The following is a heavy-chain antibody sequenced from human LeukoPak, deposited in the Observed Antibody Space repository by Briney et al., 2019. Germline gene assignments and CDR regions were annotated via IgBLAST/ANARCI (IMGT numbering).Heavy chain of an antibody. CDR3: ARDYPYYYGSGSYYHFRGFDP. J-gene: IGHJ5*02. V-gene: IGHV1-3*01. CDR1: GYTFTSYA. D-gene: IGHD3-10*01. CDR2: INAGNGNT. Sequence: ASVKVSCKASGYTFTSYAMHWVRQAPRQRLEWMGWINAGNGNTKYSQKFQGRVTITRDTSASTAYMELSSLRSEDTAVYYCARDYPYYYGSGSYYHFRGFDPWGQGTLVTVSS.